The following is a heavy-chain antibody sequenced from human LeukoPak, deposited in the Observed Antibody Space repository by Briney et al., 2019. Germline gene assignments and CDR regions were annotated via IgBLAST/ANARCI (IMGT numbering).Heavy chain of an antibody. CDR3: AKDPTEYGGS. J-gene: IGHJ4*02. V-gene: IGHV3-9*01. D-gene: IGHD5-12*01. CDR2: ISWNSGSI. Sequence: GGSLRLSCAASGFTFDDYAMHWVRQAPGKGLEWVSGISWNSGSIGYADSVKGRFTISRDNAKNSLYLQMNSLRAEDTALYYRAKDPTEYGGSWGQGTLVTVSS. CDR1: GFTFDDYA.